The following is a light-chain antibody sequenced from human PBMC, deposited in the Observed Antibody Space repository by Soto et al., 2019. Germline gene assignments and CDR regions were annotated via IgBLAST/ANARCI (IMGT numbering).Light chain of an antibody. J-gene: IGKJ4*01. CDR1: QSVSSY. Sequence: EIVFTRSPATLSLSPGERATLSCRASQSVSSYLAWYQQKPGQAPRLLIYDASNRETGIPARFSGSGAGPACTRPIRSLQPEDVETDYCQQSYSNTLTFGGGTKVDIK. CDR2: DAS. CDR3: QQSYSNTLT. V-gene: IGKV3-11*01.